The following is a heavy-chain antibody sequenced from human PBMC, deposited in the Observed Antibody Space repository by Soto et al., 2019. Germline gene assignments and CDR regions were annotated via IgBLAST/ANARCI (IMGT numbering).Heavy chain of an antibody. CDR3: ARQEYSTTWSLNY. Sequence: EVQLLESGGGVVQPGGSLRLSCAASGFTFSAYAMTWVRQAPGKGLEWVSLISGSGGATYYADSVKGRFTISRDNSKNTLYLQMNSLRAEDTAVYYCARQEYSTTWSLNYWGQGTLVTVSS. CDR1: GFTFSAYA. D-gene: IGHD6-6*01. V-gene: IGHV3-23*01. J-gene: IGHJ4*02. CDR2: ISGSGGAT.